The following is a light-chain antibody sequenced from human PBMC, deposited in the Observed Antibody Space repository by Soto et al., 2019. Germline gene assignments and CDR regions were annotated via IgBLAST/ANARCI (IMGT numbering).Light chain of an antibody. CDR3: QQFSSYPLT. CDR2: DAS. Sequence: EFVFTQAPGTLSFSPGERATLSCRASQTVRNNYLAWYQQKPGQAPKLLIYDASSRATGIPDRFSGGGSGTDFILTISRLEPEDFAVYYCQQFSSYPLTLGGGTKVDIK. CDR1: QTVRNNY. J-gene: IGKJ4*01. V-gene: IGKV3-20*01.